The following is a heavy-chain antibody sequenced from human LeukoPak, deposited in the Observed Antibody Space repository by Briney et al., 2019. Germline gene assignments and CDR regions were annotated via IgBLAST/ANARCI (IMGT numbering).Heavy chain of an antibody. CDR1: GGTFTSYA. D-gene: IGHD5-12*01. CDR2: IIPILGIA. J-gene: IGHJ5*02. V-gene: IGHV1-69*04. Sequence: PVKVSCKASGGTFTSYAISCVRQAPGHGLECMGRIIPILGIANYAQKFQGRVTITADKSTSTAYMEPSSLRSEDTAVYYCARAPFSGRGTFDPWGQGTLVTVSS. CDR3: ARAPFSGRGTFDP.